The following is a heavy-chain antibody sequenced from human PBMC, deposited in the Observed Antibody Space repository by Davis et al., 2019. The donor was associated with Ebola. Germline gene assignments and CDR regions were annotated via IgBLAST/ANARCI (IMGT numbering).Heavy chain of an antibody. CDR1: GYTFTSYG. J-gene: IGHJ4*02. V-gene: IGHV1-18*01. D-gene: IGHD3-9*01. Sequence: ASVKVSCKASGYTFTSYGISWVRQAPGQGLEWMGWISAYNGNTNYAQKLQGRVTITADKSTSTAYMELSSLRSEDTAVYYCARDLTSPEGYWGQGTLVTVSS. CDR3: ARDLTSPEGY. CDR2: ISAYNGNT.